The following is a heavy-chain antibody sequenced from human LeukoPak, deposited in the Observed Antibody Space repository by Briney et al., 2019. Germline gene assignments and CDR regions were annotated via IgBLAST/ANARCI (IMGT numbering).Heavy chain of an antibody. CDR2: IYYSKNT. Sequence: SETLSLTCTVSGGSISSYYWSWIRQPPGKGLEWIGSIYYSKNTYYNPSLKSRVTISADTSKNQFSLTLGSASATDTAVYYCVSPRGFSYGYFDYWGQGTLVTVSS. V-gene: IGHV4-59*05. CDR1: GGSISSYY. J-gene: IGHJ4*02. CDR3: VSPRGFSYGYFDY. D-gene: IGHD5-18*01.